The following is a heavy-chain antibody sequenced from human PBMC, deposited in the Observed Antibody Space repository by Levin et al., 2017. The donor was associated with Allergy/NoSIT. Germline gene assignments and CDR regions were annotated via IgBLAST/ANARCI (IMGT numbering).Heavy chain of an antibody. CDR2: ISDSGGAR. D-gene: IGHD6-13*01. CDR1: AFTFSNFA. J-gene: IGHJ4*02. CDR3: AKGGLAAAGTWVDY. V-gene: IGHV3-23*01. Sequence: GGSLRLSCAASAFTFSNFAMSWVRQAPGKGLEWVSGISDSGGARYYADSVKGRFTISRDNSKNTLYLQMNSLRADDTAVYYCAKGGLAAAGTWVDYWGQGTLVTVSS.